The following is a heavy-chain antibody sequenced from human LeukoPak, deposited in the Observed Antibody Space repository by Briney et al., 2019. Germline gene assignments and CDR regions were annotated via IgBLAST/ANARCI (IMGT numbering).Heavy chain of an antibody. J-gene: IGHJ4*02. D-gene: IGHD2-8*01. CDR1: GFTFSSYS. CDR3: TKGLWAGVSAARD. V-gene: IGHV3-21*01. Sequence: GGSLRLSCAASGFTFSSYSMNWVRQAPGKGLEWVSSISSSSSYIYYADSVKGRFTISRDNAKNSLYLQMNSLRAEDTAVYYCTKGLWAGVSAARDWGQGTLVTVSS. CDR2: ISSSSSYI.